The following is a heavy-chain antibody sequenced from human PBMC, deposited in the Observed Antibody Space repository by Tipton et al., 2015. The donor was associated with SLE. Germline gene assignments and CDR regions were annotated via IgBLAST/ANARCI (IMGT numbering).Heavy chain of an antibody. CDR3: ARTVRREMATGPAFDI. CDR1: GGSISSGSYY. Sequence: LRLSCTVSGGSISSGSYYWSWIRQPPGKGLEWIGYIYYSGSTNYNPSLKSRVTISVDTSKNQFSLKLSSVTAADTAVYYCARTVRREMATGPAFDIWGQGTMVTVSS. J-gene: IGHJ3*02. D-gene: IGHD5-24*01. CDR2: IYYSGST. V-gene: IGHV4-61*01.